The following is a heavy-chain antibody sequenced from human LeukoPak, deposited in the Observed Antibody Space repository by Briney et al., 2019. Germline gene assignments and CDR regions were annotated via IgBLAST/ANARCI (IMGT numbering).Heavy chain of an antibody. CDR3: ARARGYCSGGSCYREANWFDP. V-gene: IGHV3-53*01. CDR1: GFTVSSNS. CDR2: IYSDNT. Sequence: GGSLRLSCTVSGFTVSSNSMSWVRQAPGKGLEWVSFIYSDNTHYSDSVKGRFTISRDNAKNSLYLQMNSLRAEDTAVYYCARARGYCSGGSCYREANWFDPWGQGTLVTVSS. J-gene: IGHJ5*02. D-gene: IGHD2-15*01.